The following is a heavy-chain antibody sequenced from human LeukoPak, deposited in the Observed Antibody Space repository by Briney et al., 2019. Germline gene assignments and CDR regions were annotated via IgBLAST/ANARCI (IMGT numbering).Heavy chain of an antibody. CDR1: GYSFTTYG. D-gene: IGHD3-10*01. Sequence: ASVKVSCKASGYSFTTYGISWVRQAPGQGLEWMGWISANNNNTDNVQKLQGRVTMTTNTSTSTAYMELSSLRSEDTAVYYCARGSGSYYKRRAFDIWGQGTMVTVSS. CDR2: ISANNNNT. J-gene: IGHJ3*02. CDR3: ARGSGSYYKRRAFDI. V-gene: IGHV1-18*01.